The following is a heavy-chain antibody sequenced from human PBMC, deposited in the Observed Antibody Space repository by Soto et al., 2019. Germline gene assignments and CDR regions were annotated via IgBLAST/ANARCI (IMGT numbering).Heavy chain of an antibody. D-gene: IGHD2-15*01. CDR1: GYSFTTYG. CDR2: ISTYNGDT. V-gene: IGHV1-18*01. Sequence: QVQLVQSGAEVKKPGASVKVSCKASGYSFTTYGIAWVRQAPGQGLEWMGWISTYNGDTDYAQNLQGRVIMTTDTSTTTAYMELRSVRYDDTAVYYCAREGSRPYYYYGMDVWGQGTTVSVSS. CDR3: AREGSRPYYYYGMDV. J-gene: IGHJ6*02.